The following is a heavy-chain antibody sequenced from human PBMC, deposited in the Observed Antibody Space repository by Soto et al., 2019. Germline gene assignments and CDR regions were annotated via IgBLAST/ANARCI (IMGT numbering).Heavy chain of an antibody. V-gene: IGHV4-39*07. CDR2: IHYGGST. Sequence: SETLSLTCTVSGGSISSSSYYWGWIRQPPGKGLEWIGSIHYGGSTYYNPSLKSRVTISVDTSKNQFSLKLSSVTAADTAVYYCARGSSIAGLYYGMDVWGQGTTVTVAS. CDR3: ARGSSIAGLYYGMDV. J-gene: IGHJ6*02. CDR1: GGSISSSSYY. D-gene: IGHD6-6*01.